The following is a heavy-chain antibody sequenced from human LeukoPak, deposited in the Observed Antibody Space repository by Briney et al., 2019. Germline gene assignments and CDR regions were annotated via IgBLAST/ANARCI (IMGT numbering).Heavy chain of an antibody. Sequence: GQCLRLSCAASRLTLSSYCMQWVRQPSGRGLEWVGVIRYDGSNKHHVDSVKGRFTISRDNSKNTLYLQMNSLTAEDTAVYYCARDTYDILGSYLMSPFDGWGQGALVTASS. D-gene: IGHD3-9*01. CDR2: IRYDGSNK. CDR3: ARDTYDILGSYLMSPFDG. V-gene: IGHV3-33*01. CDR1: RLTLSSYC. J-gene: IGHJ4*02.